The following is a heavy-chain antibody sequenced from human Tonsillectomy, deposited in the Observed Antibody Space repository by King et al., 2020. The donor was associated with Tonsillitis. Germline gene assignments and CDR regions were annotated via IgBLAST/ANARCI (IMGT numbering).Heavy chain of an antibody. CDR2: ISSSSSYI. J-gene: IGHJ4*02. D-gene: IGHD3-22*01. Sequence: VQLVESGGGLVKPGGSLRLSCAASGFTFSSYTMNWFRQAPGKGLEWVSSISSSSSYIYYADSVKGRFTISRDNAKNSLDLQMNSLRAEDTAVYYCGRVGYCDSSGYYYSSYFDYWGRGTLVTVSS. V-gene: IGHV3-21*01. CDR1: GFTFSSYT. CDR3: GRVGYCDSSGYYYSSYFDY.